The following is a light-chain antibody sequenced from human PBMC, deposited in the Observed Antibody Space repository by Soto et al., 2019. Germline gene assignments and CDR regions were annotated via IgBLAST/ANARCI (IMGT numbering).Light chain of an antibody. J-gene: IGLJ3*02. Sequence: QSALTQPRSVSGSPGQSVTISCTGTSSDVGGYNYVSWYQQHPGKAPKLMIYDVSKRPSGVPDRFSGSKSGNTASLTISGLQAEDEADYYCCSYAGSYTHWVFGRGTKLTVL. CDR3: CSYAGSYTHWV. V-gene: IGLV2-11*01. CDR2: DVS. CDR1: SSDVGGYNY.